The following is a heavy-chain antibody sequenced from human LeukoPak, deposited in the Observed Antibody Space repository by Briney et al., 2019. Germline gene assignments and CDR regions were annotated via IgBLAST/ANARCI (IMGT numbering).Heavy chain of an antibody. CDR2: ISPNSGGR. D-gene: IGHD4-17*01. CDR1: GYTFTGYY. J-gene: IGHJ4*02. Sequence: EASVKVSCKASGYTFTGYYIHWVRQAPGQGLEWMGWISPNSGGRNYAQKFQGRVTMTRDTSVSTAHMELSNVRSDDTAVYYCARGTTVTTPFDYWGQGTLVTASS. CDR3: ARGTTVTTPFDY. V-gene: IGHV1-2*02.